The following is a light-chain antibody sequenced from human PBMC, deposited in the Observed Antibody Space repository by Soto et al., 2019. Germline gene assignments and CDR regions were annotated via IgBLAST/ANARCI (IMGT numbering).Light chain of an antibody. V-gene: IGKV1-5*03. CDR1: QGISRW. CDR2: EAS. J-gene: IGKJ1*01. CDR3: HKYDTFSWT. Sequence: DIQMTQSPSTLSASVGDTVTITCRAGQGISRWLAWYQQKPGRAPNLLIYEASTLESGVPSRFSGSGSGTKFSLTNGSLHLDDFATYYYHKYDTFSWTCGQGTKVEIK.